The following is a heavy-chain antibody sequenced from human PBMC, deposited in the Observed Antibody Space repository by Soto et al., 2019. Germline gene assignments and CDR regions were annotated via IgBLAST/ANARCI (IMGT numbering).Heavy chain of an antibody. Sequence: SVKVSCKASGGTFSSYAISWVRQAPGQGLEWMGGINPICGNTHYAQKFQGRVTLTADESTNTTYMQLSSLGSDDTAMYYCARDLRGYSNWFHPWGQGTLVTVSS. J-gene: IGHJ5*02. CDR1: GGTFSSYA. CDR2: INPICGNT. D-gene: IGHD5-18*01. V-gene: IGHV1-69*13. CDR3: ARDLRGYSNWFHP.